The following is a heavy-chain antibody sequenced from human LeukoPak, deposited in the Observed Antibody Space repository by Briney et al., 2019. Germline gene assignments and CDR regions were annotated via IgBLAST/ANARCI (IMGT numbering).Heavy chain of an antibody. Sequence: ASVKVSCKASGYTFTGYYMHWVRQAPGQGLEWMGWINPNSGGTNYAQKFQGRVTMTRDMSISTAYMELSSLRSEDTAVYYCARVASYYGSGSYGFDPWGQGTLVTVSS. J-gene: IGHJ5*02. V-gene: IGHV1-2*02. CDR1: GYTFTGYY. CDR2: INPNSGGT. D-gene: IGHD3-10*01. CDR3: ARVASYYGSGSYGFDP.